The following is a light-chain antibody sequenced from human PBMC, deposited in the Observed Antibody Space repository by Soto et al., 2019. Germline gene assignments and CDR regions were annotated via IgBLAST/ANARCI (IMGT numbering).Light chain of an antibody. Sequence: EIVLTQSPGTLSLAPGERATLSCRASQSVSSYLAWYQQKPGQAPRLLIYGGSSRATGIPVRFSGSGSETDFTLTITRLGTEDFAVYYCQQYSSSRTFGQGTKVDIK. CDR1: QSVSSY. J-gene: IGKJ1*01. CDR3: QQYSSSRT. V-gene: IGKV3-20*01. CDR2: GGS.